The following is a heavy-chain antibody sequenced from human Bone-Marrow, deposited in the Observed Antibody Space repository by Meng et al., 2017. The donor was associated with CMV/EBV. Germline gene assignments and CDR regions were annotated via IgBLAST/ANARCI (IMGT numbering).Heavy chain of an antibody. CDR1: GFTFSDYY. J-gene: IGHJ4*02. D-gene: IGHD2-2*01. CDR3: ARDRGVVVPAATY. Sequence: GESLKISCAASGFTFSDYYMSWIRQAPGKGLEWVSYISSSGSTIYYADSVKGRFTISRDNAKNSLYLQMNSLRAEDTAVYYCARDRGVVVPAATYWGQGTLVTVSS. V-gene: IGHV3-11*01. CDR2: ISSSGSTI.